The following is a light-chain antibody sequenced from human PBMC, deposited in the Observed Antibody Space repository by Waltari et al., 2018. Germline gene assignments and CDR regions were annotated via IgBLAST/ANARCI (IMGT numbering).Light chain of an antibody. V-gene: IGLV1-51*01. J-gene: IGLJ2*01. Sequence: QSVLTQPPPVSAAPGQRVSISCSGGSSHIGTFYVSWYQRLPAAAPKLIISENDVRPSGIPDRFTATKSGTSAALRITALQTGDEADYFCGTWDSRLNAAVFGGGTTVTVL. CDR2: END. CDR1: SSHIGTFY. CDR3: GTWDSRLNAAV.